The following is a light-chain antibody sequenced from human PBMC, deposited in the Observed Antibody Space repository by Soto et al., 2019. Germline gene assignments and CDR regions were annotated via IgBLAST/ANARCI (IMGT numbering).Light chain of an antibody. CDR3: QQRSNWQLT. V-gene: IGKV3-11*01. CDR2: DAS. J-gene: IGKJ4*01. Sequence: EIVLTQSPATLSLSPGERATLSCRASQSVSSYLAWYQQKPGQAPRLLIYDASNRATGIPARFSGSGSGTDFTITSSSLQPEDFAVYYCQQRSNWQLTFGGGAKVEIK. CDR1: QSVSSY.